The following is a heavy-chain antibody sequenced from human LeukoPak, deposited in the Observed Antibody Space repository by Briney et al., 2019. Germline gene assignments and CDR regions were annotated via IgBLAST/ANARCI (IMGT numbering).Heavy chain of an antibody. CDR3: AREDRSCYYY. CDR2: IKHDGTEK. D-gene: IGHD2-15*01. Sequence: QSGGSLRLSCAASGFRFSSYWMAWLRQAPGKGLEWMASIKHDGTEKFYVDSVKGRFTISKDNSKNSLYLQMNSLRAEDTAVYYCAREDRSCYYYWGQGTLVTVSS. V-gene: IGHV3-7*03. CDR1: GFRFSSYW. J-gene: IGHJ4*02.